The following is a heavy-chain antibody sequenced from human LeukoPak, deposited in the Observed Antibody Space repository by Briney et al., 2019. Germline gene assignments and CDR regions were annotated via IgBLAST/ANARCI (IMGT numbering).Heavy chain of an antibody. CDR3: ATVWDIVVVPAAMHWNRFDP. CDR2: FDPEDGET. Sequence: ASVKVSCKVSGYTLTELSMHWVRQAPGKGLEWMGGFDPEDGETIYAQKFQGRVTMTEDTSTDTAYMELSSLRSEDTAVYYCATVWDIVVVPAAMHWNRFDPWGQGTLVTVSS. J-gene: IGHJ5*02. D-gene: IGHD2-2*01. CDR1: GYTLTELS. V-gene: IGHV1-24*01.